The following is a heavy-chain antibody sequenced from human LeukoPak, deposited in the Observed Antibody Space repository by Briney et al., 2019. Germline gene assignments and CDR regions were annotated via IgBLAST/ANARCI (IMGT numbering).Heavy chain of an antibody. CDR1: GFTFSSYA. CDR3: ARDGRWAVRGVTTYYFDY. CDR2: ISYDGSNK. Sequence: GGSLRLSCAASGFTFSSYAMHWVRQAPGKGLEWVAVISYDGSNKYYADSMKGRFTISRDNSKNTLYLQMNSLRAEDTAVYYCARDGRWAVRGVTTYYFDYWGQGTLVTVSS. J-gene: IGHJ4*02. D-gene: IGHD3-10*01. V-gene: IGHV3-30*04.